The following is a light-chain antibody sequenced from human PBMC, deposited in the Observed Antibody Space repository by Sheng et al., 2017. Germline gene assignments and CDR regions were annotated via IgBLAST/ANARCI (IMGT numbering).Light chain of an antibody. V-gene: IGKV1-5*03. J-gene: IGKJ1*01. CDR2: KAS. CDR1: QSINSW. CDR3: LQYNTYSRT. Sequence: DIQMTQSPSTLSASVGDRVTITCRASQSINSWLAWYQQKPGKAPNLLIYKASSLESGVPSRFSGSGSGTEFTLTISSLQPDDFASYYCLQYNTYSRTFGQGTKVEVK.